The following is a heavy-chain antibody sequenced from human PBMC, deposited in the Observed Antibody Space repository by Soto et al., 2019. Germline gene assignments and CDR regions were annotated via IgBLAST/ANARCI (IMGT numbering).Heavy chain of an antibody. D-gene: IGHD6-13*01. J-gene: IGHJ6*02. CDR1: GDSVSSNSAA. Sequence: PSQTLSLTCAISGDSVSSNSAAWNWIRQSPSRGLEWLGRTYYRSKWYNDYAVSVKSRITINPDTSKNQFSLQLNSVTPEDTAVYYCARDLPGIAAAGGDTEAHNSGYYYYGMDVWGQGTTVTVSS. CDR2: TYYRSKWYN. CDR3: ARDLPGIAAAGGDTEAHNSGYYYYGMDV. V-gene: IGHV6-1*01.